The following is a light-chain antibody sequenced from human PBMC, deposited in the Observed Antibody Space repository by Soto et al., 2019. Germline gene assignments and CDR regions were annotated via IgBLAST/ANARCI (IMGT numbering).Light chain of an antibody. J-gene: IGKJ3*01. V-gene: IGKV3-15*01. Sequence: EIVMTQSPATLSVSPGERATLTCRASQSIASNLAWYPQTPGQAPRLLIYGASTRATGITDRVSGSGSGTGVTLTISSLQSEEGAVYYCQPSNNWPFTFGPGTKVDIK. CDR2: GAS. CDR1: QSIASN. CDR3: QPSNNWPFT.